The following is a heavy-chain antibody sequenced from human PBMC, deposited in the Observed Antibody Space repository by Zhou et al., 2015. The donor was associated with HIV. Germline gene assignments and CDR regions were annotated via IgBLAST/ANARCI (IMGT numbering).Heavy chain of an antibody. CDR3: ALPSGYRTVSTIDP. J-gene: IGHJ5*02. Sequence: QVQLVQSGAEVKKPGSSVKVSCKASGGTFSSYPISWVRQAPGQGLEWMGGVIPIFGTPNYAQKFQGRVTITADKTTSTAYMELSSLRSEDTAVYYCALPSGYRTVSTIDPWGQGTLVIVSS. CDR1: GGTFSSYP. CDR2: VIPIFGTP. D-gene: IGHD5-18*01. V-gene: IGHV1-69*06.